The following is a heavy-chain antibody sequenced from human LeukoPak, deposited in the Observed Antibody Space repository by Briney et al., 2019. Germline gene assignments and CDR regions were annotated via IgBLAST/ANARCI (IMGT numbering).Heavy chain of an antibody. CDR1: GGSFSGSY. CDR2: INHSGST. D-gene: IGHD6-6*01. J-gene: IGHJ3*02. CDR3: ARGGWVLVGAFDI. Sequence: TSQTLSLTCAVDGGSFSGSYWSWIRQSPGKGLAWIGEINHSGSTNYNPSLKSRVTISKDTSKNQFSLKLSSVNAADTAEYYCARGGWVLVGAFDIWGQGTMVTVSS. V-gene: IGHV4-34*01.